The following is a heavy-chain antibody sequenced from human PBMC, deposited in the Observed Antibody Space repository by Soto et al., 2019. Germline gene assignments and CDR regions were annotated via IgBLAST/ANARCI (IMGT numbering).Heavy chain of an antibody. CDR1: GDSVSSNSAA. CDR3: ARESGYDSSGYYYGVHDAFDI. D-gene: IGHD3-22*01. V-gene: IGHV6-1*01. J-gene: IGHJ3*02. Sequence: PSQTLSLTCAISGDSVSSNSAAWNWIRQSPSRGLEWLGRTYYRSKWYNDYAVSVKSRITINPDTSKNQFSLQLNSVTPEDTAVYYCARESGYDSSGYYYGVHDAFDIWGQGTMVTVS. CDR2: TYYRSKWYN.